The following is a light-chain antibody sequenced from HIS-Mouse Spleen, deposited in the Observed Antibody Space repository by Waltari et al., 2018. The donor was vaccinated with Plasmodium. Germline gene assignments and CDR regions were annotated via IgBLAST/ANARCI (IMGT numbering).Light chain of an antibody. J-gene: IGLJ2*01. CDR3: CSYAGSRMV. CDR1: SSDVGRYNL. V-gene: IGLV2-23*01. CDR2: EGR. Sequence: QSALTQPASVSGSPGQSITISCTGPSSDVGRYNLVSWYQQHPGKAPKLMIYEGRKRASGVSNRFSGSKSSNTASLTIAGLQAEDEADYYCCSYAGSRMVFGGGTKLTVL.